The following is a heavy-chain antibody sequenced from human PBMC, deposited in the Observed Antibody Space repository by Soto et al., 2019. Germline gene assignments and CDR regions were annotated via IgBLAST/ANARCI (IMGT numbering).Heavy chain of an antibody. D-gene: IGHD2-15*01. CDR3: ARVVGCSGGSCYLIFDI. CDR1: GYTFTSYD. V-gene: IGHV1-8*01. Sequence: ASVKVSCKASGYTFTSYDINWVRQATGQGLEWMGWMNPNSGNTGYAQKFQGRVTVTRNTSISTAYMELSSLRSEDTAVYYCARVVGCSGGSCYLIFDIWGQGTMVTV. J-gene: IGHJ3*02. CDR2: MNPNSGNT.